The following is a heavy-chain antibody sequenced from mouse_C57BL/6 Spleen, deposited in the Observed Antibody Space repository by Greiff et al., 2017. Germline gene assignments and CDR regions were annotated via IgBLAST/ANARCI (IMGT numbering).Heavy chain of an antibody. Sequence: VQLQQSGPELVKPGASVKISCKASGYAFSSSWMNWVKPRPGKGLEWIGRIYPGDGDTNYNGKFKGKATLTADKYSSTAYMQLSSLTSEDSAVYFCARGTNRDYFDYWGQGTTLTVSS. CDR3: ARGTNRDYFDY. CDR2: IYPGDGDT. V-gene: IGHV1-82*01. CDR1: GYAFSSSW. D-gene: IGHD1-3*01. J-gene: IGHJ2*01.